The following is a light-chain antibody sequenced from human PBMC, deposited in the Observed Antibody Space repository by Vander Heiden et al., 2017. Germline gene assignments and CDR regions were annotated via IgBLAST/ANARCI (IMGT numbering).Light chain of an antibody. Sequence: EVVFTQSPATLSFSPGERATLSCRASQSVGSSLAWYQQKPGQAPRLLIYDASNRATGIPARFSGSGSGTDFTLTISSLEPEDFAVYYCQKRSNWPPVTFGGGTKVEI. CDR3: QKRSNWPPVT. CDR2: DAS. CDR1: QSVGSS. J-gene: IGKJ4*01. V-gene: IGKV3-11*01.